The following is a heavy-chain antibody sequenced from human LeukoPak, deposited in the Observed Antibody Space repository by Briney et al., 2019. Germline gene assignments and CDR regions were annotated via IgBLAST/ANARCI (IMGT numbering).Heavy chain of an antibody. CDR3: ARRNAMDV. J-gene: IGHJ6*02. CDR2: INRDGSER. Sequence: GGSLRLSCAASGFTFSNYWMTWVCQAPGKGLEWVANINRDGSERYYVDSVKGRFTISRDDAKSSLHLQMNSLRAEDTAVYYCARRNAMDVWGQGTTVIVFS. CDR1: GFTFSNYW. V-gene: IGHV3-7*03.